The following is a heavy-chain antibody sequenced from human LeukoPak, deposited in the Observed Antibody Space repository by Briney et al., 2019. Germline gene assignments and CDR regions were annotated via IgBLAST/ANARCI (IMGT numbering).Heavy chain of an antibody. CDR2: ISAYNGNT. Sequence: GSSVKVSCKASGGTFSSYAISWVRQAPGQGLEWMGWISAYNGNTNYAQKLQGRVTMTTDTSTSTAYMELRSLRSDDTAVYYCARVPREDYYYYYMDVWGKGTTVTVSS. D-gene: IGHD5-24*01. J-gene: IGHJ6*03. CDR3: ARVPREDYYYYYMDV. V-gene: IGHV1-18*01. CDR1: GGTFSSYA.